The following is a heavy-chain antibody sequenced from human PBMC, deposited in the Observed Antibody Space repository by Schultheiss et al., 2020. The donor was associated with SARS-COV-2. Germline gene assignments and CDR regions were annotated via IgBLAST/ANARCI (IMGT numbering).Heavy chain of an antibody. CDR1: GGTFSSYA. J-gene: IGHJ5*02. D-gene: IGHD6-19*01. V-gene: IGHV1-69*10. Sequence: SVKVSCKASGGTFSSYAISWVRQAPGQGLEWMGGIIPIFGIANYAQKFQGRVTMTRNTSISTAYMELSSLRSDDTAVYYCARDQSAVAVGENWFDPWGQGTLVTVSS. CDR2: IIPIFGIA. CDR3: ARDQSAVAVGENWFDP.